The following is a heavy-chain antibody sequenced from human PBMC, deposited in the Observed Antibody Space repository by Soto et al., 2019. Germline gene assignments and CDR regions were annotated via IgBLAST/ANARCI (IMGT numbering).Heavy chain of an antibody. Sequence: ASVKVSCKASGYTFTGYYMHWVRQAPGQGLEWMGWINPNSGGTNYAQKFQGRVTMTRDTSISTAYMELSRLRSDDTAVYYCARDTYYYDSSGYLSSNYWGQGTLVTV. J-gene: IGHJ4*02. CDR1: GYTFTGYY. CDR3: ARDTYYYDSSGYLSSNY. D-gene: IGHD3-22*01. CDR2: INPNSGGT. V-gene: IGHV1-2*02.